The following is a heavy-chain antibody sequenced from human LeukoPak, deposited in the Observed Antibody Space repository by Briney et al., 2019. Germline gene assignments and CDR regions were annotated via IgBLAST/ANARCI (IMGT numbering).Heavy chain of an antibody. CDR3: ARPYDSSGYDY. J-gene: IGHJ4*02. CDR1: GGSFSGYY. D-gene: IGHD3-22*01. Sequence: SETLSLTCAVYGGSFSGYYWSWIRQPPGKGLEWIGEINHSGSTNYNPSLKSRVTISVDTSKNQFSLKLSSVTAADTAVYYCARPYDSSGYDYWGQGTLVTVSS. CDR2: INHSGST. V-gene: IGHV4-34*01.